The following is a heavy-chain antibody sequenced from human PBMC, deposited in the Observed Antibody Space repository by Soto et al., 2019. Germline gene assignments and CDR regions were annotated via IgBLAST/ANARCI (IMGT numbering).Heavy chain of an antibody. CDR2: IYSGGIT. V-gene: IGHV3-53*04. CDR3: VRDRGIAAKHKTD. Sequence: PGGSLRLSCAASGFTVSSNYMSWVRQAPGKGLEWVSVIYSGGITYYADSVKGRFTISRHNSKNTLYLQMNSLRAEDTAVYYCVRDRGIAAKHKTDWGQGTLGTVSS. CDR1: GFTVSSNY. J-gene: IGHJ4*02. D-gene: IGHD6-13*01.